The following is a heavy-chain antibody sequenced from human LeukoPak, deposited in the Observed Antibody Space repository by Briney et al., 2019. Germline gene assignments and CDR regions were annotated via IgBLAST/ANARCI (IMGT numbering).Heavy chain of an antibody. D-gene: IGHD2-2*01. CDR1: GFTFTDYW. Sequence: GGSLRLSCAASGFTFTDYWMSWVRQAPGKGLEWVANINQGGSQKYYVDSVKGRFTISRDNTKNSLYLQMNSLRAEDTAVYCCASSSSSRPAYWGQGTLVTVSS. J-gene: IGHJ4*02. CDR3: ASSSSSRPAY. CDR2: INQGGSQK. V-gene: IGHV3-7*05.